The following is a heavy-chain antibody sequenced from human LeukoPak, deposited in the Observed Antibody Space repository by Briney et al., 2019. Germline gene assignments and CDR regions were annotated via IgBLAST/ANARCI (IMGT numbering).Heavy chain of an antibody. CDR1: GFTFSSYA. CDR3: AKATVTTSHTGGLDY. J-gene: IGHJ4*02. CDR2: ISGSGGST. Sequence: GGSLRLSCAASGFTFSSYAMSWVRQAPGKGLEWVSAISGSGGSTYYADSVKGRFTISRDNSKNTLHLQMNSLRAEDTAVYYCAKATVTTSHTGGLDYWGQGTLVTVSS. V-gene: IGHV3-23*01. D-gene: IGHD4-17*01.